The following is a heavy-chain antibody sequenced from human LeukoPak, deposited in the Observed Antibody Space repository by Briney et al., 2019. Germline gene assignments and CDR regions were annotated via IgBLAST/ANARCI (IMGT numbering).Heavy chain of an antibody. CDR2: INDSENT. V-gene: IGHV4-34*01. CDR1: GGSFSGFY. CDR3: ARAGAQQQVVDY. J-gene: IGHJ4*02. D-gene: IGHD6-13*01. Sequence: KPSETLSLTCAVYGGSFSGFYWTWIRQPPGKGLEWIGEINDSENTNCNPSLKSRVTISVDTSKSQFSLNLNSVTAADTAVYYCARAGAQQQVVDYWGQGALVTVSS.